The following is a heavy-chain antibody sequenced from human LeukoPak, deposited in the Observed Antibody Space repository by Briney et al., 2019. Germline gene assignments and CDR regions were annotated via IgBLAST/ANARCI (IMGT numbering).Heavy chain of an antibody. CDR3: ATELSYSGSPESGY. CDR2: IKQDGSEK. J-gene: IGHJ4*02. V-gene: IGHV3-7*01. CDR1: GFTFTDFW. D-gene: IGHD1-26*01. Sequence: PGGSLRLSCAASGFTFTDFWMTWVRQAPGKGLEWVANIKQDGSEKYYVDSVKGRFTISRDNAKNSLYLQMNSLRAEDTAVYYCATELSYSGSPESGYWGQGTLVTVSS.